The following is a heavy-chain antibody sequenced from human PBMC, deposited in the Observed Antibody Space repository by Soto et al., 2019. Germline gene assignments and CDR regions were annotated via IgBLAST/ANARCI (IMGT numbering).Heavy chain of an antibody. D-gene: IGHD2-21*01. CDR2: ISAYNGNT. CDR1: GYTFTSYG. CDR3: ARDLLLVVIATIDY. J-gene: IGHJ4*02. Sequence: ASVKVSCKASGYTFTSYGISWVRQAPGQGLEWMGWISAYNGNTNYAQKLQGRVTMTTDTSTSTAYMELRSLRSDDTAVYYCARDLLLVVIATIDYWGQGTLVTVSS. V-gene: IGHV1-18*01.